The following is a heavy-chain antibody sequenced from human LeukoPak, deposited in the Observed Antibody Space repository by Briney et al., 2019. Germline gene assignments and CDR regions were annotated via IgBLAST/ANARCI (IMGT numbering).Heavy chain of an antibody. CDR3: ARHEQLLLSDP. D-gene: IGHD2-2*01. Sequence: SETLSLTCTVSGGSISSYYWSWIRQPPGKGLEWIGYIYYSGSTNYNPSLKSRVTISVDTSKNQFSLKLSSVTAADTAVYYCARHEQLLLSDPWGQGTLVTVSS. CDR2: IYYSGST. J-gene: IGHJ5*02. V-gene: IGHV4-59*08. CDR1: GGSISSYY.